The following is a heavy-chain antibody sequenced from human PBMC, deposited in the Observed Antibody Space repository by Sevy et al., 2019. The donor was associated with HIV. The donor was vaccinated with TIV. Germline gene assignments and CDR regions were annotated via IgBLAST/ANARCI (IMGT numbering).Heavy chain of an antibody. CDR2: ISGNDDTI. Sequence: GGSLRLSCAASGFILSDYYMTWVRQAPGKGLEWVSYISGNDDTIYYADSVKGRFTISRHNTKNSLYLQMNSLRAEDTAVYYCARDHVKDGDLGDYYYYAMDVWGQGTTVTVSS. J-gene: IGHJ6*02. V-gene: IGHV3-11*01. CDR1: GFILSDYY. CDR3: ARDHVKDGDLGDYYYYAMDV. D-gene: IGHD4-17*01.